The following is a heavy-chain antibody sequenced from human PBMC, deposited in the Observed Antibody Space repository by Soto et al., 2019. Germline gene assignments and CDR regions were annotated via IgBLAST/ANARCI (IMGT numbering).Heavy chain of an antibody. Sequence: GGSLRLSCAASGFTFSTYGMHWVRQAPGKGLEWVAVISYDGSNGYYAESVKGRFTISRDNSKNTLYLQMNSLRAEDAAVYYCAKELEIWGQGTMVTVSS. CDR3: AKELEI. V-gene: IGHV3-30*18. D-gene: IGHD1-1*01. CDR1: GFTFSTYG. CDR2: ISYDGSNG. J-gene: IGHJ3*02.